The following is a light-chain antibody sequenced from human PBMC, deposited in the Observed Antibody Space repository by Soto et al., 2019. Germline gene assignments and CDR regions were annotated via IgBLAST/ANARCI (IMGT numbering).Light chain of an antibody. J-gene: IGLJ2*01. Sequence: QSALTQPASVSGSPGQTITISCTGTSNDVGGYKYVSWYQQHPGKAPKLMIYEVSNRPSGVSNRFSGSKSGNTASLTISGLQAEHQAHYYCSSYISSGTLVFGGWTQLTV. CDR1: SNDVGGYKY. V-gene: IGLV2-14*01. CDR3: SSYISSGTLV. CDR2: EVS.